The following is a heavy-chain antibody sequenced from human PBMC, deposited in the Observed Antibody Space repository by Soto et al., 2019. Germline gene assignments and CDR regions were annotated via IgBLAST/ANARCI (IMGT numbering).Heavy chain of an antibody. CDR2: MNPNSGNT. CDR1: GYTFTTYE. D-gene: IGHD6-13*01. Sequence: ASVKVSCKASGYTFTTYEINRVRQATGQGLEWMGRMNPNSGNTGYAQKLQGRVTITANKSMSTAYMELSSLRSEDTAVYYCARAAADPWYFDYWGQGTLVTVSS. CDR3: ARAAADPWYFDY. V-gene: IGHV1-8*01. J-gene: IGHJ4*02.